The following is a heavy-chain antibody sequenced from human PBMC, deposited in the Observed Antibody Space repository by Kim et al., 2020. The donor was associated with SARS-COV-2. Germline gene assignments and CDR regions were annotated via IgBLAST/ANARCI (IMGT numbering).Heavy chain of an antibody. CDR3: ARARRDSSGYYGPTYGAFDI. CDR1: GGSISSYY. J-gene: IGHJ3*02. V-gene: IGHV4-59*13. CDR2: IYYSGST. Sequence: SETLSLTCTVSGGSISSYYWSWIRQPPGKGLEWIGYIYYSGSTIYNPSLKSRVTISVDTSKNKFSLKLSSVTAADTAVYYCARARRDSSGYYGPTYGAFDIWGQGTMVTVSS. D-gene: IGHD3-22*01.